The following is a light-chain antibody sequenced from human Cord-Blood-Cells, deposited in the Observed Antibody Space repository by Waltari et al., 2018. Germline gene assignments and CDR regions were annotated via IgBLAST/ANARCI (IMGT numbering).Light chain of an antibody. CDR1: QRSSSW. V-gene: IGKV1-5*01. CDR2: DAS. CDR3: QQYNSYSQT. J-gene: IGKJ1*01. Sequence: DIQMTQSPSTLSASVGDRVTLTCRASQRSSSWLAWYQQKPGKAPKLLIYDASSLESGGPARFSGSGCGTEFTLTISSLQPDDFATYYCQQYNSYSQTFGQGTKVEIK.